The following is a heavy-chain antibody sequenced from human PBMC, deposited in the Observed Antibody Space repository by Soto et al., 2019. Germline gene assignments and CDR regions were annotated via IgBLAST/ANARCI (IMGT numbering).Heavy chain of an antibody. Sequence: GGSLRLSCAASGFTFSSYSMNWVRQAPGKGLEWVSSISSSSSYIYYADSVKGRFTISRDKAKNSLYLQMNSLRAEDTAVYYCARDGAEWLAFDIWGQGTMVTVSS. V-gene: IGHV3-21*01. D-gene: IGHD5-12*01. CDR2: ISSSSSYI. CDR3: ARDGAEWLAFDI. CDR1: GFTFSSYS. J-gene: IGHJ3*02.